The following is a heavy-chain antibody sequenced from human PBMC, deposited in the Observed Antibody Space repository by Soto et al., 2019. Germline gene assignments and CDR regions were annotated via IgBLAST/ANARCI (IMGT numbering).Heavy chain of an antibody. CDR1: GFTFSSYG. CDR2: IWYDGSNK. V-gene: IGHV3-33*01. J-gene: IGHJ4*02. CDR3: ARDRNYYDSSGYKDFDY. Sequence: GGSLRLSCAASGFTFSSYGMHWVRQAPGKGLEWVAVIWYDGSNKYYADSVKGRFTISRDNSKNTLYLQMNSLRAEDTAVYYCARDRNYYDSSGYKDFDYWGQGTLVTVSS. D-gene: IGHD3-22*01.